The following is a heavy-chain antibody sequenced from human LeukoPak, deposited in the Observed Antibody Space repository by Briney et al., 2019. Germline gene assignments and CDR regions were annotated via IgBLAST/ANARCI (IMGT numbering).Heavy chain of an antibody. J-gene: IGHJ6*03. CDR3: ARGYCSSTSCYRSGYYMDV. V-gene: IGHV4-61*02. Sequence: PSQTLSLTCTVSDGSISSGSYYWSWIRQPAGKGLEWIGRIYTSGSTNYNPSLKSRVTISVDTSKNQFSLKLSSVTAADTAVYYCARGYCSSTSCYRSGYYMDVWGKGTTVTVSS. CDR1: DGSISSGSYY. CDR2: IYTSGST. D-gene: IGHD2-2*02.